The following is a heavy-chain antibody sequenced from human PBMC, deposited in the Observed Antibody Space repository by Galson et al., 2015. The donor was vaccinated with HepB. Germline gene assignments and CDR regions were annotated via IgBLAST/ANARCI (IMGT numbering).Heavy chain of an antibody. CDR2: MNPDSGKT. V-gene: IGHV1-8*01. CDR1: GYPFTSYD. D-gene: IGHD3-16*01. J-gene: IGHJ4*02. Sequence: SVKVSCKASGYPFTSYDINWVRQATGQGLEWMGWMNPDSGKTGHAQEFQARVTMTRNKSINTAYMELSSLRFDDTATYFCMITYYGGRSAWGQGTLVTVSS. CDR3: MITYYGGRSA.